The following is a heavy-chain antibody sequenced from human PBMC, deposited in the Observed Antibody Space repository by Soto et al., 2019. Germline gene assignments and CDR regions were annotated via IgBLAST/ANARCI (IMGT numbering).Heavy chain of an antibody. CDR3: ATLKGQFGGYVDY. CDR1: GFTVSSNY. CDR2: IYSGGTP. Sequence: EVQLVESGGGLIQPGGSLRLSCAASGFTVSSNYMAWVRQAPGKGLEWVSIIYSGGTPYYTDSGKGRFTISRDNSRNTLNLQMNSLRAEDTAMYYCATLKGQFGGYVDYWGQGTLVTVPS. D-gene: IGHD2-15*01. V-gene: IGHV3-53*01. J-gene: IGHJ4*02.